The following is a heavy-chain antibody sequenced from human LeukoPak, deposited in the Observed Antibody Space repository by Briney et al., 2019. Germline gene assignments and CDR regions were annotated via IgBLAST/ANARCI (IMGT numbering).Heavy chain of an antibody. CDR3: AKVIVPAATWLEGVGLLDY. D-gene: IGHD2-2*01. J-gene: IGHJ4*02. CDR2: ISGSGGST. CDR1: GFTFSSYA. V-gene: IGHV3-23*01. Sequence: PGGSLRLSCAASGFTFSSYAMSWVRQAPGKGLEWVSAISGSGGSTYYADSVKGRFTISRDNSKNTLYLQMNSLRAEDTAVYYCAKVIVPAATWLEGVGLLDYWGQGTLVTVSS.